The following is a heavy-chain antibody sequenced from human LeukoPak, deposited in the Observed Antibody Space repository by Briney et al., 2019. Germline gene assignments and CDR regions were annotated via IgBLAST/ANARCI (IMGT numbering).Heavy chain of an antibody. CDR2: IRYDGSNK. D-gene: IGHD3-22*01. CDR3: AKGDWDYDSSGHYNY. CDR1: GFTFSSYG. Sequence: GGSLRLSCAASGFTFSSYGMHWVRQAPGKGLEWVAFIRYDGSNKYYADSVKGRFTISRDNSKNTLYLQMNSLRAEDTAVYYCAKGDWDYDSSGHYNYWGQGTLVTVSS. J-gene: IGHJ4*02. V-gene: IGHV3-30*02.